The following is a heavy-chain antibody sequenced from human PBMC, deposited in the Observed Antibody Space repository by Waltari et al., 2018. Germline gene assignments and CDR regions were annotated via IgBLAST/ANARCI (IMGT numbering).Heavy chain of an antibody. V-gene: IGHV4-39*01. CDR2: IYYTGTT. CDR1: GGSISSSSYY. J-gene: IGHJ5*02. Sequence: QLQLQESGPGLVKPSETLSLTCTVSGGSISSSSYYWGWIRPPPGKGLEWIGSIYYTGTTYYSPSLKSRVTISVDTSKNQFSLRLSSVTAADTAVFYCARHMRYSSSYNWFDPWGQGTLVTVSS. CDR3: ARHMRYSSSYNWFDP. D-gene: IGHD6-13*01.